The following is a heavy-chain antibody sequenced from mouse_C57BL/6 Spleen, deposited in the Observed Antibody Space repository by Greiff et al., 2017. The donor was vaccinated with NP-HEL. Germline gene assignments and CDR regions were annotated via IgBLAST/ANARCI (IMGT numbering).Heavy chain of an antibody. CDR2: FYPGSGSI. CDR1: GYTFTEYP. D-gene: IGHD1-1*01. J-gene: IGHJ2*01. Sequence: VQLQQSGAELVKPGASVKLSCKASGYTFTEYPIHWVKQRSGQGLEWIGWFYPGSGSIKYNEKFKDKATLTADKSSSTVYMELSRLTSEDSAVYFCARHESHYGSKEDYFDYWGQGTTLTVSS. CDR3: ARHESHYGSKEDYFDY. V-gene: IGHV1-62-2*01.